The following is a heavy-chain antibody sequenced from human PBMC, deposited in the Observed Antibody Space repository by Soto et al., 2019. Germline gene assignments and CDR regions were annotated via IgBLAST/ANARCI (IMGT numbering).Heavy chain of an antibody. CDR1: GYSISSGYY. J-gene: IGHJ4*02. Sequence: TSETLSLTCAVSGYSISSGYYWGWIRQPPGKGLEWIGSINYSGSTYYNPSLKSRVTISVDTSKNQFSLNLSSVTAADTAVYYCARPRLAAVGHYFDYWGQGTLVTVSS. D-gene: IGHD6-13*01. CDR3: ARPRLAAVGHYFDY. CDR2: INYSGST. V-gene: IGHV4-38-2*01.